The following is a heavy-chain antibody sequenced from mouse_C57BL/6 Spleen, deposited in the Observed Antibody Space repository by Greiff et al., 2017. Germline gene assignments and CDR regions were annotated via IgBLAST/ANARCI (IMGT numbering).Heavy chain of an antibody. D-gene: IGHD4-1*01. CDR3: ALANWGADAMDY. V-gene: IGHV1-66*01. CDR2: IYPGSGNT. J-gene: IGHJ4*01. CDR1: GYSFTSYY. Sequence: QVQLQQPGPELVKPGASVKISCKASGYSFTSYYIHWVKQRPGQGLEWIGWIYPGSGNTKYNEKFKGKATLTADTSSSTAYMQLSSLTSEDSAVYYCALANWGADAMDYWGQGTSVTVSS.